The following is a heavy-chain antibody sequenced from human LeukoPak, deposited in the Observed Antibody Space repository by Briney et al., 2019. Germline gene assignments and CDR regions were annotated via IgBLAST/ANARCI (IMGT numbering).Heavy chain of an antibody. CDR2: TSSSSSYI. CDR3: ARDGGFRGVTPDYFDY. D-gene: IGHD3-10*01. Sequence: PGGSLRLSCAASGFTFSSYSMNWVRQAPGQGLEWVSSTSSSSSYIYYADSVKGRFTISRDNAKNSLYLQMNSLRAEDTAVYYCARDGGFRGVTPDYFDYWGQGTLVTVSS. CDR1: GFTFSSYS. V-gene: IGHV3-21*01. J-gene: IGHJ4*02.